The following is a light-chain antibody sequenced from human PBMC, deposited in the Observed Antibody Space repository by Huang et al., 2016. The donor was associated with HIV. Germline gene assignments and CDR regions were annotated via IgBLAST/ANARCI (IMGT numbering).Light chain of an antibody. J-gene: IGKJ4*01. CDR2: DVS. V-gene: IGKV3-11*01. CDR3: QQRSKWPLT. Sequence: EIVLTQSPVTLSLSPGDRATLSCRASPSIGTYLAWYQQKSGPAPRLLSYDVSTRAAGVPARFSASGSETDFTLTIARLDPDDFAIYHCQQRSKWPLTFGGGTKVEMK. CDR1: PSIGTY.